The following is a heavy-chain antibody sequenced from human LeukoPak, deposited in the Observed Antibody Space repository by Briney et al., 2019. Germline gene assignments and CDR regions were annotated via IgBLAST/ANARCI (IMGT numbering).Heavy chain of an antibody. D-gene: IGHD3-9*01. Sequence: ASVKVSCKASGYTFTHYGISWVRQAPGQGLEWMGWISAYNGNTSYAQKLQGRVTMTTDTSTSTAYMELRSLRSDDTAVYYCARGGDVLRYFDWLLQEYYFDYWGQGTLVTVSS. CDR2: ISAYNGNT. CDR3: ARGGDVLRYFDWLLQEYYFDY. V-gene: IGHV1-18*01. J-gene: IGHJ4*02. CDR1: GYTFTHYG.